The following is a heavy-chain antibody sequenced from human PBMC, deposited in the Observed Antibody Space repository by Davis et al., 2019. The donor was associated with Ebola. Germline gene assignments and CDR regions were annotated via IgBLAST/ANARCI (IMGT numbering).Heavy chain of an antibody. V-gene: IGHV3-23*01. CDR2: ITSSGGST. D-gene: IGHD1-26*01. J-gene: IGHJ3*01. CDR1: GFTFSSYW. CDR3: AKDTSNIWFDV. Sequence: GESLKISCAASGFTFSSYWMSWVRQAPGKGLEWVSAITSSGGSTYYGDSVKGRFTISRDNSKNTLHLQMNGLRVEDTAIYYCAKDTSNIWFDVWGQGTMVTVSS.